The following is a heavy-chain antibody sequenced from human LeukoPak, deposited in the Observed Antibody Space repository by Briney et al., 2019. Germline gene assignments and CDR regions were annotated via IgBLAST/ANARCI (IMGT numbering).Heavy chain of an antibody. D-gene: IGHD2-2*01. CDR1: GGSISSYY. J-gene: IGHJ6*03. Sequence: SETLSLTCTVSGGSISSYYWSWIRQPPGKGLEWIGYIYYSGSTNYNPPLKSRVTISVDTSKNQFSLKLSSVTAADTAVYYCARGSTSPYYYYYYMDVWGKGTTVTVSS. CDR2: IYYSGST. V-gene: IGHV4-59*01. CDR3: ARGSTSPYYYYYYMDV.